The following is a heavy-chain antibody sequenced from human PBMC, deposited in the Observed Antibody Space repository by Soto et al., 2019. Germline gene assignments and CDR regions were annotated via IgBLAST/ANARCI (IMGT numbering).Heavy chain of an antibody. CDR1: GGSFSGYY. CDR2: INHSGST. Sequence: PSETLSLTCAVYGGSFSGYYWSWIRQPPGKGLEWIGEINHSGSTNYNPSLKSRVTISVDTSKNQFSLKLSSVTAADTAVYYCARVDLMVYAHTSFDYWGQGTLVTVSS. J-gene: IGHJ4*02. D-gene: IGHD2-8*01. CDR3: ARVDLMVYAHTSFDY. V-gene: IGHV4-34*01.